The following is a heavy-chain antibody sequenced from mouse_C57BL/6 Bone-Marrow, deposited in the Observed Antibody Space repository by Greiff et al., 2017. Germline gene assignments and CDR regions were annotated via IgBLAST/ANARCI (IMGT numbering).Heavy chain of an antibody. CDR1: GFTFSDYG. CDR2: ISSGSSTI. J-gene: IGHJ4*01. CDR3: ARRHYYGSSHAMDY. V-gene: IGHV5-17*01. Sequence: EVMLVESGGGLVKPGGSLKLSCAASGFTFSDYGMHWVRQAPEKGLEWVAYISSGSSTIYYADTVKGRFTISRDNAKNTLFLKMTSLRSEDTAMYYCARRHYYGSSHAMDYWGQGTSVTVSS. D-gene: IGHD1-1*01.